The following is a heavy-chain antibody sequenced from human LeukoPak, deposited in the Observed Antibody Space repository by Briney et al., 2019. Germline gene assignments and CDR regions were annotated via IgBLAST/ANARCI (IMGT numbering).Heavy chain of an antibody. Sequence: GGSLRLSCAASGFTFSSYAMTWVRQAPGKGLEWVSYISSSGSTIYYADSVKGRFTISRDNAKNSLYLQMNSLRAEDTAVYYCARAGWGLSNAFDIWGQGTMVTVSS. D-gene: IGHD1-26*01. CDR3: ARAGWGLSNAFDI. J-gene: IGHJ3*02. CDR1: GFTFSSYA. CDR2: ISSSGSTI. V-gene: IGHV3-48*04.